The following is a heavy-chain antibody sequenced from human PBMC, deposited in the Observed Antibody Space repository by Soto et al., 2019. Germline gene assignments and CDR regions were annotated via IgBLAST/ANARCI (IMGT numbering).Heavy chain of an antibody. CDR1: GASVSSSY. Sequence: PSETLSLTCSVSGASVSSSYYSWIRQSPQRGLGRIAYVYHTGATNYNPSLKSRVTISLDTSKGQFSLNLTSLTTADTAVYFCARGGNRYSNVASGVGGFDFWGQGSLVTVSS. CDR3: ARGGNRYSNVASGVGGFDF. V-gene: IGHV4-59*02. D-gene: IGHD5-12*01. CDR2: VYHTGAT. J-gene: IGHJ4*02.